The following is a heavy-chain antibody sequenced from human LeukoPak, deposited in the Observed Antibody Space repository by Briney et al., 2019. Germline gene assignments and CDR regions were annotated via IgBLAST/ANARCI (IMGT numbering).Heavy chain of an antibody. CDR1: GFTFSSYS. CDR2: ISSSSSYI. D-gene: IGHD2-15*01. Sequence: GGSLRLSCAASGFTFSSYSMNLVRQAPGKGLEWVSSISSSSSYIYYADSVKGRFTISRDNAKNSLYLQMNSLRAEDTAVYYCARDHDEVAIYYYYGMDVWGQGTTVTVSS. V-gene: IGHV3-21*01. J-gene: IGHJ6*02. CDR3: ARDHDEVAIYYYYGMDV.